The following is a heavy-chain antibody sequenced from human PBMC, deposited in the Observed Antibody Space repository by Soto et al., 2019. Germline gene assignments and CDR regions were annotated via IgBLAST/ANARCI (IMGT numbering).Heavy chain of an antibody. CDR1: GGSVSSIGYY. J-gene: IGHJ3*02. CDR3: ARGDYDRAAFDI. Sequence: QVQLQESGPRLVKPSQTLSLTCTVSGGSVSSIGYYWTWIRQHPGQGLEYIGYIYYSGNTHYNPSLTSRVTLSVDTSKEQLSPNLNSVTAADTAVYFFARGDYDRAAFDIWGQGTMVTVSS. CDR2: IYYSGNT. D-gene: IGHD3-22*01. V-gene: IGHV4-31*03.